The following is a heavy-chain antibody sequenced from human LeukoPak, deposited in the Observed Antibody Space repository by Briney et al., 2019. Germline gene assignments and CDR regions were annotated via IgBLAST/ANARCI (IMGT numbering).Heavy chain of an antibody. CDR2: INHSGST. CDR1: GGSFSGYY. Sequence: SETLSLTCAVYGGSFSGYYWSWIRQPPGKGLEWIGEINHSGSTNYNPSLKSRVTISVDTSKNQFSLKLSSVTAADTAVYYCARVPHGETIFGVVLYWFDPWGQGTLVTVFS. V-gene: IGHV4-34*01. J-gene: IGHJ5*02. CDR3: ARVPHGETIFGVVLYWFDP. D-gene: IGHD3-3*01.